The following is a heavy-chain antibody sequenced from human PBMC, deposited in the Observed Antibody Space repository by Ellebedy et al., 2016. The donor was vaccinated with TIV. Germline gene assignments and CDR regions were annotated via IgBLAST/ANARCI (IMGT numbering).Heavy chain of an antibody. D-gene: IGHD3-10*01. CDR1: GFIFSDFY. V-gene: IGHV3-72*01. CDR3: AIRGRY. Sequence: PGGSLRLSCAASGFIFSDFYMDRVRQAPGKGLEWVGLTRNKVSGYTTEYAASLKGRFTISRDDSKNSVYLQMNSLKTEDTAVYYCAIRGRYWGQGTLVTVSS. CDR2: TRNKVSGYTT. J-gene: IGHJ4*02.